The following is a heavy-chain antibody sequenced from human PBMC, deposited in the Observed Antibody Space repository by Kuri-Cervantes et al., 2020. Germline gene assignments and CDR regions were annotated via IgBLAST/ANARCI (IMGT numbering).Heavy chain of an antibody. J-gene: IGHJ3*02. D-gene: IGHD1-26*01. CDR1: GFTFSSYW. CDR2: INHSGST. CDR3: AERGSKGRAFDI. Sequence: GSLRLSCAASGFTFSSYWMSWVRQPPGKGLEWIGEINHSGSTYYNPSLKSRVTISVDTSKNQFSLKLSSVTAADTAVYYCAERGSKGRAFDIWGQGTMVTVSS. V-gene: IGHV4-34*08.